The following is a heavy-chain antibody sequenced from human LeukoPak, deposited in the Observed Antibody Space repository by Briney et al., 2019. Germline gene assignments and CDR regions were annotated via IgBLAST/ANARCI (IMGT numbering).Heavy chain of an antibody. Sequence: SETLSLTCTVSGGSISSGGYYWSWIRQHPGKGLEWIGYIYYSGSTNYNPSLKSRVTISVDTSKNQFSLKLSSVTAADTAVYYCAAMYSSSWYYFDYWGQGTLVTVSS. J-gene: IGHJ4*02. CDR3: AAMYSSSWYYFDY. V-gene: IGHV4-61*08. D-gene: IGHD6-13*01. CDR2: IYYSGST. CDR1: GGSISSGGYY.